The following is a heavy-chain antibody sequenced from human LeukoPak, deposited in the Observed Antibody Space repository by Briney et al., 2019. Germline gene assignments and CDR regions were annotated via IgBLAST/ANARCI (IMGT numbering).Heavy chain of an antibody. CDR3: ARHGASGSFNWFDP. CDR1: GFTFSSYN. Sequence: PGGSLRLSCAASGFTFSSYNMNWVRQAPGKGLVWVSRINSDGSSTSYADSVKGRFTISRDNAKNTLYLQMNSLRAEDTAVYYCARHGASGSFNWFDPWGQGTLVTVSS. D-gene: IGHD1-26*01. CDR2: INSDGSST. J-gene: IGHJ5*02. V-gene: IGHV3-74*01.